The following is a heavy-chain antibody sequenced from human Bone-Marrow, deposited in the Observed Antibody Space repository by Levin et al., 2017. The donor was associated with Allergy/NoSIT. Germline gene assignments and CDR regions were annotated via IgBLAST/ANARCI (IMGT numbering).Heavy chain of an antibody. V-gene: IGHV3-23*01. CDR3: AKDLTMVRGIIYYGMDG. CDR1: GFTFSTYA. J-gene: IGHJ6*02. CDR2: ITGGSDTT. D-gene: IGHD3-10*01. Sequence: GESLKISCAASGFTFSTYAMSWVRLAPGKGLEWVSAITGGSDTTYYADSVKGRFAISRDNSKNTLSLQMNSLRAEDTAVYYCAKDLTMVRGIIYYGMDGWGQGTTVTVSS.